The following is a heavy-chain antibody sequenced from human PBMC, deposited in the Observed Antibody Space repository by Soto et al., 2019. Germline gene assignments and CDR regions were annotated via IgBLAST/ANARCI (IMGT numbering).Heavy chain of an antibody. J-gene: IGHJ4*02. CDR2: ISTFHGNT. D-gene: IGHD6-13*01. V-gene: IGHV1-18*01. Sequence: DSVKVSCKASGYTFTNQGISWVRQAPGQGLEWVGWISTFHGNTDFAQKLQARVTLTTDTSTSTAYMELRDLRSDDTAVYFCARDPHLSSWRKIVLWGQGLLGTVS. CDR1: GYTFTNQG. CDR3: ARDPHLSSWRKIVL.